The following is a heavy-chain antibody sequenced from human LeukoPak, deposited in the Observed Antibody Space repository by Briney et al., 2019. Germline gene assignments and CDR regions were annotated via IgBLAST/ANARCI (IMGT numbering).Heavy chain of an antibody. J-gene: IGHJ4*02. Sequence: GGSLRLSCAASGFTFRSYGMHWVRQAPGKGLEWVAVIWCDGSNKYYADSVKGRFTISRDNSKSTLYLQVNSLRAEDTAVYYCARHPLDYWGQGTLVTVSS. CDR1: GFTFRSYG. CDR2: IWCDGSNK. V-gene: IGHV3-33*01. CDR3: ARHPLDY.